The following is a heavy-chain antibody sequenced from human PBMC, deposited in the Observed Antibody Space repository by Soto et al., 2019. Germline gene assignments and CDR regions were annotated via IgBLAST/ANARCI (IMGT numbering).Heavy chain of an antibody. CDR1: GGSLSSYY. Sequence: SETLSLTCTVSGGSLSSYYWSWIRQPPGKGLEWIGYIYYSGSTNYNPSLKSRVTISVDTPKNQFSLKLSSVTAADTAVYYCARLYSSYIDYYYYYYIDVWGKGTAVTVSS. V-gene: IGHV4-59*08. J-gene: IGHJ6*03. CDR2: IYYSGST. CDR3: ARLYSSYIDYYYYYYIDV. D-gene: IGHD6-6*01.